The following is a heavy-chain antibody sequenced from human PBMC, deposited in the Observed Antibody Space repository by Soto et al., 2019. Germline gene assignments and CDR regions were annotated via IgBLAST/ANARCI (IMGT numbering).Heavy chain of an antibody. CDR3: ARAPVNLVRGAWFDP. D-gene: IGHD3-10*01. CDR1: GDSVSSNSAA. V-gene: IGHV6-1*01. Sequence: TLSLTCAISGDSVSSNSAAWNWIRQSPSRGLEWLGRTYYRSKWYNDYAVSVKSRITINPDTSKNQFSLQLNSVTPEDTALYYCARAPVNLVRGAWFDPWGQGTLVTVSS. J-gene: IGHJ5*02. CDR2: TYYRSKWYN.